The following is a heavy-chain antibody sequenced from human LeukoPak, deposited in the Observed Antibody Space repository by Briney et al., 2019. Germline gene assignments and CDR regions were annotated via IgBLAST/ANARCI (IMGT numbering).Heavy chain of an antibody. V-gene: IGHV4-4*02. Sequence: SETLSLTCAVSGGSISSSNWLSWVRQLPGKGLEWIGEIYHSGSTNYNPSLKSLVTISVDKSKKQFSLKLSSVTPADTAVYYCARQGDYVGYFDYWGQGTLVTVSS. D-gene: IGHD4-17*01. CDR3: ARQGDYVGYFDY. CDR1: GGSISSSNW. J-gene: IGHJ4*02. CDR2: IYHSGST.